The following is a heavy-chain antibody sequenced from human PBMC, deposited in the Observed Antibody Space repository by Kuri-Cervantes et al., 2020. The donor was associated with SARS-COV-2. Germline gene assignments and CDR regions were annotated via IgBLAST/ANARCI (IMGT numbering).Heavy chain of an antibody. Sequence: ASVKVSCKASGYTFTSHDINWVRQATGQGLEWMGWMNPNSGNTGYAQKFQGRVTITRNTSISTAYMELSSLRSEDTAVYYCARLGWDFWSGYRNYYYYYMDVWGKGTTVTVSS. CDR1: GYTFTSHD. J-gene: IGHJ6*03. D-gene: IGHD3-3*01. V-gene: IGHV1-8*03. CDR2: MNPNSGNT. CDR3: ARLGWDFWSGYRNYYYYYMDV.